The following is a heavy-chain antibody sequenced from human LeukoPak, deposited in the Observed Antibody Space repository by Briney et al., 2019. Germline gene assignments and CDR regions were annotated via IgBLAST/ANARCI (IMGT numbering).Heavy chain of an antibody. D-gene: IGHD2-15*01. V-gene: IGHV1-2*02. CDR1: GYTFTDYY. CDR3: AREIIPDIVVVVAVYMDV. Sequence: ASVTVSCKASGYTFTDYYMHWVRQAPGQGLEWMGWINPNSGGTNYAQKFQGRVTMTRDTSISTAYMELSRLRSDDTAVYYCAREIIPDIVVVVAVYMDVWGKGTTVTVSS. CDR2: INPNSGGT. J-gene: IGHJ6*03.